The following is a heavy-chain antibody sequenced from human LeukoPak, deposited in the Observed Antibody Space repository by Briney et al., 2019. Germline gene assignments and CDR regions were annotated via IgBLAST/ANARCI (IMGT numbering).Heavy chain of an antibody. J-gene: IGHJ4*02. CDR3: ARDRLGPSFSVSHFDL. Sequence: GGSLRLSCATSGFTLVDYGLSWVRRAPGKGLEWLCAINYNGAITDYADSVKGRFTISRDNAKNSLYLRMDSPRAEDTALYYCARDRLGPSFSVSHFDLWGQGTLVTVSS. V-gene: IGHV3-20*04. CDR1: GFTLVDYG. D-gene: IGHD3-3*02. CDR2: INYNGAIT.